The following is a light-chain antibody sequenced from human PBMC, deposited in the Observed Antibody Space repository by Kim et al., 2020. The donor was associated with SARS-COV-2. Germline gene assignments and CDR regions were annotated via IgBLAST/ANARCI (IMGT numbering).Light chain of an antibody. CDR1: SSGSKS. CDR2: YDS. V-gene: IGLV3-21*04. Sequence: ATGKTATSTCGGNSSGSKSVHWYQQKPGLAPGVVMYYDSDRPSGIPERFAGANSGNTATLTISRVEAGDEADYYCQVWDSSSDHVFGTGTKVNVL. CDR3: QVWDSSSDHV. J-gene: IGLJ1*01.